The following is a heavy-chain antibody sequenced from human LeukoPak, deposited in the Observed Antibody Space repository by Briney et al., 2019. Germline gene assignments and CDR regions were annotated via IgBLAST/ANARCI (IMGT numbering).Heavy chain of an antibody. J-gene: IGHJ5*02. Sequence: GGSLRLSCAASGFTFSDYAMTWVRQAPGKGLQCVSGISGSGASTYYGDSVKGRFNISRDNSKNTLYLQIDRLRAEDTAVYYCAKGASSGWLLYWFDPWGPGTLVTVSS. D-gene: IGHD6-19*01. V-gene: IGHV3-23*01. CDR3: AKGASSGWLLYWFDP. CDR2: ISGSGAST. CDR1: GFTFSDYA.